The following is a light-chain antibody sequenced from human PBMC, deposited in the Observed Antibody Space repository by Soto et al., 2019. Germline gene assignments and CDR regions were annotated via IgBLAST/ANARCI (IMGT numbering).Light chain of an antibody. CDR3: QQYNSYSGT. CDR1: QSIDRW. CDR2: DAS. J-gene: IGKJ1*01. Sequence: DIQMTQSPSTLSASVGDRVTITCRASQSIDRWLAWYQQKPGTAPKVLIYDASTLKSGVPSRFSGRGSWTECTLNLRSMQPYDFATYNCQQYNSYSGTFGQGTKVEIK. V-gene: IGKV1-5*01.